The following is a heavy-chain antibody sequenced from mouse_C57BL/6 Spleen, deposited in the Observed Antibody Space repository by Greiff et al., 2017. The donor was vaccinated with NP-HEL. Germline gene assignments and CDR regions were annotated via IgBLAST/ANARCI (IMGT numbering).Heavy chain of an antibody. V-gene: IGHV5-4*01. CDR2: LSAGGSYT. J-gene: IGHJ2*01. Sequence: EVHLVESGGGLVKPGGSLKLSCAASGFTFSSYAMSWVRQTPAKGLEWVATLSAGGSYTYYPDNVKGRFTISREKAKNKLYRQMSDLKSEDTAMYYCARREDYGSSLDYWGQGTTLTVSS. CDR3: ARREDYGSSLDY. D-gene: IGHD1-1*01. CDR1: GFTFSSYA.